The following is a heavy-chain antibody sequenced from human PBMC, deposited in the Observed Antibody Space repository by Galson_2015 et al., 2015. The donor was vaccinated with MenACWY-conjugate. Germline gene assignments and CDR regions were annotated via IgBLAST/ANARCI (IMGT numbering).Heavy chain of an antibody. Sequence: SLRLSCAASGFTFSIYTMNWVRQAPGKGLECVSSISSGSSYIHYADSVKGRFTISRDNTKNALYLQMNGLRGEDTAVYYCARVAGNEQDYGYFDLWGRGTQVTVSS. CDR1: GFTFSIYT. V-gene: IGHV3-21*04. CDR2: ISSGSSYI. D-gene: IGHD3-16*01. CDR3: ARVAGNEQDYGYFDL. J-gene: IGHJ2*01.